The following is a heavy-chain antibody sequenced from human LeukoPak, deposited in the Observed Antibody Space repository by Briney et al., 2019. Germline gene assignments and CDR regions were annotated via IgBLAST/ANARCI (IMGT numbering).Heavy chain of an antibody. D-gene: IGHD3-10*01. CDR3: AKVPLLWFGGYFDY. CDR1: GFTFSSYS. Sequence: GGSLRLSCAASGFTFSSYSMNWVRQAPGKGLEWVSAISGSGGSTYYADSVKGRFTISRDNSKNTLYLQMNSLRAEDTAVYYCAKVPLLWFGGYFDYWGQGTLVTVSS. CDR2: ISGSGGST. V-gene: IGHV3-23*01. J-gene: IGHJ4*02.